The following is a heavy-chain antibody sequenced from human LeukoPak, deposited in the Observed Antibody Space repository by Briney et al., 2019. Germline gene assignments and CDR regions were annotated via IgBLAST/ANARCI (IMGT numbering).Heavy chain of an antibody. Sequence: ASVKVSCKASGYTFTSYYMHWVRQAPGQGLEWMGIINPSGGSTSYAQKFQGRVTMTRDAPTSTVYMELSSLRSEDTAVYYCARDPTIAAADLYFDYWGQGTLVTVSS. CDR1: GYTFTSYY. CDR3: ARDPTIAAADLYFDY. D-gene: IGHD6-13*01. V-gene: IGHV1-46*01. J-gene: IGHJ4*02. CDR2: INPSGGST.